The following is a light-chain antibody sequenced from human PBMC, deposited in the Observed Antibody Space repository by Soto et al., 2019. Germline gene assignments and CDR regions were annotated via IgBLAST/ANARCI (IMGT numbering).Light chain of an antibody. CDR1: SSDVGGYNY. Sequence: SVLTQPASVSGSPGQSITISCTGTSSDVGGYNYVSWYQQHPGKAPKLMIYNVSNRPSGVSNRFSGSKSGNTASLTISGLQAEDEGHYYCSSFTSTNTVLFGGGTQLTVL. CDR3: SSFTSTNTVL. V-gene: IGLV2-14*01. J-gene: IGLJ2*01. CDR2: NVS.